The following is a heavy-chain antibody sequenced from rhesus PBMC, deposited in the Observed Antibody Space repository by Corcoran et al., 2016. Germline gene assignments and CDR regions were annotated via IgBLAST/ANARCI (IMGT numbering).Heavy chain of an antibody. CDR2: IYGSGSST. CDR3: ARRFDY. CDR1: GGSISSSY. Sequence: QLQLQESGPGLVKPSETLSVTCAVSGGSISSSYWRWIRQAPGKGLEWIGYIYGSGSSTNYNPSLKSRVTLSVDTSKNQFSLKLSAVTAADTAVYYCARRFDYWGQGVLVTVSS. J-gene: IGHJ4*01. V-gene: IGHV4-169*01.